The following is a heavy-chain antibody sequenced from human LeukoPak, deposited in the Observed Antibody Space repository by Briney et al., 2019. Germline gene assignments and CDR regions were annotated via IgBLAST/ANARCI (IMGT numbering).Heavy chain of an antibody. J-gene: IGHJ3*02. CDR3: GRYGSAPWEAFDI. CDR2: ISSSSSYI. CDR1: GFTFSSYS. V-gene: IGHV3-21*01. Sequence: PGGALRLSCAASGFTFSSYSMNWVRQAPGKGLEGVSSISSSSSYIYYADSVKGRFTISRDNAKNSLYLQMNSLRAEDTAVYYCGRYGSAPWEAFDIWGQGTMVTVSS. D-gene: IGHD1-26*01.